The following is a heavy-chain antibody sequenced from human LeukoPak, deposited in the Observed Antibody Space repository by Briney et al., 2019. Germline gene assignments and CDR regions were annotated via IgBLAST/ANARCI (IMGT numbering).Heavy chain of an antibody. CDR1: GFTFSSYA. D-gene: IGHD2-8*01. CDR2: FSGSGGTT. J-gene: IGHJ6*03. CDR3: AIGNRCTSPNCLGYYYFYMDV. Sequence: GGSLRLSCAASGFTFSSYAMNWLRQAPGRGLEWVSGFSGSGGTTYYADSVKGRFTISRDNSKNTLYLQMNSLRAEDTAVYYCAIGNRCTSPNCLGYYYFYMDVWGKGTTVTVSS. V-gene: IGHV3-23*01.